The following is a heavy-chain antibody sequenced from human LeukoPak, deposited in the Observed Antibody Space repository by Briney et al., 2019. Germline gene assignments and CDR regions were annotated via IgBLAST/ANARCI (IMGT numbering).Heavy chain of an antibody. Sequence: PGGSLRLSCAASGFTFSSYAMYWVRQAPGKGLEWVAVISYDGSNKYYADSVKGRFTISRDNSKNTLYLQMNSLRAEDTAVYYCASGIVVVTATHEASTDYWGQGTLVTVSS. V-gene: IGHV3-30-3*01. CDR2: ISYDGSNK. CDR1: GFTFSSYA. CDR3: ASGIVVVTATHEASTDY. D-gene: IGHD2-21*02. J-gene: IGHJ4*02.